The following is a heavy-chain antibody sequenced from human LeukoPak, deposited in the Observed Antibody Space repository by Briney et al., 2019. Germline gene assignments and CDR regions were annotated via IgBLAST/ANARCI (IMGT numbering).Heavy chain of an antibody. J-gene: IGHJ3*02. CDR1: GGSISSSSYY. Sequence: SETLSLTCTVSGGSISSSSYYWGWIRQPPGKGLEWIGEINHSGSTNYNPSLKSRVTISVDTSKNQFSLKLSSVTAADTAVYYCASRYCSGGSCTVVGAFDIWGQGTMVTVSS. CDR3: ASRYCSGGSCTVVGAFDI. D-gene: IGHD2-15*01. V-gene: IGHV4-39*07. CDR2: INHSGST.